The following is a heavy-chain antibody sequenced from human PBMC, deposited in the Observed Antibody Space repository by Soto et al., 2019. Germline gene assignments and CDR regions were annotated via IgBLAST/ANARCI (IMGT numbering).Heavy chain of an antibody. V-gene: IGHV4-34*01. CDR3: ARGVNSYGNPPFDY. CDR1: GGSFSGYY. Sequence: SETLSLTYAVYGGSFSGYYWSWIRQPPGKGLEWIGEINHSGSTNYNPSLKSRVTISVDTSKNQFSLKLSSVTAADTAVYYCARGVNSYGNPPFDYWGQGTLVTVSS. D-gene: IGHD5-18*01. J-gene: IGHJ4*02. CDR2: INHSGST.